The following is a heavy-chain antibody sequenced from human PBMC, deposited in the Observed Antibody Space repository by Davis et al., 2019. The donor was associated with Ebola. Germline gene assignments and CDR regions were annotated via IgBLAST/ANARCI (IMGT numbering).Heavy chain of an antibody. CDR2: ISYDGSNK. J-gene: IGHJ4*02. CDR3: ARSDYYGSGSYYKGFDY. CDR1: GFTFSSYA. V-gene: IGHV3-30-3*01. Sequence: GGSLRLSCAASGFTFSSYAMHWVRQAPGKGLEWVAVISYDGSNKYYADSVKGRFTISRDNSKNTLYLQMNSLRAEDTAVYYCARSDYYGSGSYYKGFDYWGQGTLVTVSS. D-gene: IGHD3-10*01.